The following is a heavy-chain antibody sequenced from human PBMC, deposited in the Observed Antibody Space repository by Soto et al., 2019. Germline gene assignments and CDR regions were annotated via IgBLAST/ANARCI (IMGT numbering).Heavy chain of an antibody. CDR1: GFTFSSYA. J-gene: IGHJ5*02. Sequence: GGSLRLSCAASGFTFSSYAMSWVRQAPGKGLEWVSAISGSGGSTYYADSVKGRFTISRDNSKNTLYLQMNSLRAEDTAVYYCAKDHVATVTTHPPYNWFDPWGQGTLVTVSS. V-gene: IGHV3-23*01. CDR3: AKDHVATVTTHPPYNWFDP. CDR2: ISGSGGST. D-gene: IGHD4-17*01.